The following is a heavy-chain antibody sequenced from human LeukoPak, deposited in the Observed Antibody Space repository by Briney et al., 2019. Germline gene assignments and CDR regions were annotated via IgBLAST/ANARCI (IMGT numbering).Heavy chain of an antibody. Sequence: GGSLRLCCAASGFIFNNYGLIWVRQAPGKGLEWVSAISNDGGGTTYADFVKGRFTISRDNSKNTVFLQMNSLRAEDTALYYCAKGGSGYFLDLWGHGTLVTVSS. CDR3: AKGGSGYFLDL. D-gene: IGHD3-22*01. J-gene: IGHJ5*02. V-gene: IGHV3-23*01. CDR2: ISNDGGGT. CDR1: GFIFNNYG.